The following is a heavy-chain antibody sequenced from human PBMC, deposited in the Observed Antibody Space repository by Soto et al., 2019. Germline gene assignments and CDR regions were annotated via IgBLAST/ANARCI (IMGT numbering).Heavy chain of an antibody. D-gene: IGHD2-15*01. CDR3: AAGRGVLPRGP. J-gene: IGHJ4*02. CDR2: IVPMSNTL. CDR1: EGSFSTFA. Sequence: QVQLVQAGTEVKEPGAAVKVSCKPSEGSFSTFAFSWVRQAPGQGLEWIGTIVPMSNTLTYAQRFQGRVTITAEERTTTAYMELRSLTSEDTAVYYCAAGRGVLPRGPWGQGSLVIVSS. V-gene: IGHV1-69*18.